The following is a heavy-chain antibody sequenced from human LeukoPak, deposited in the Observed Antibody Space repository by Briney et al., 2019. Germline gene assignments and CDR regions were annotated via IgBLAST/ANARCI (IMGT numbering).Heavy chain of an antibody. CDR2: IIPILGIA. J-gene: IGHJ4*02. D-gene: IGHD3-3*01. CDR1: GGTFSSYT. V-gene: IGHV1-69*02. CDR3: ASSGGVTISLGY. Sequence: SVKVSCKASGGTFSSYTISWVRQAPGQGLEWMGRIIPILGIANYAQKFQGRVTITADKSTSTAYMGLSSLRSEDTAVYYCASSGGVTISLGYWGQGTLVTVSS.